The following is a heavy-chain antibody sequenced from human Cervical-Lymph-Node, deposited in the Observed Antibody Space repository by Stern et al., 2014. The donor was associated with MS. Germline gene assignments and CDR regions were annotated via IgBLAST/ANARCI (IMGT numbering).Heavy chain of an antibody. D-gene: IGHD5-12*01. J-gene: IGHJ4*02. Sequence: EVQLVQSGGGLVQPGGSLKLSCAASGFTFRGSTIHWVRQASGKGLEWVGRIRSKAMSYATAYAASVRGRFTISRDDSKNTAYLQLNSLKTEDTAMYYCTRLSYSGYDPDDNWGQVTLVTVSS. CDR1: GFTFRGST. CDR2: IRSKAMSYAT. V-gene: IGHV3-73*01. CDR3: TRLSYSGYDPDDN.